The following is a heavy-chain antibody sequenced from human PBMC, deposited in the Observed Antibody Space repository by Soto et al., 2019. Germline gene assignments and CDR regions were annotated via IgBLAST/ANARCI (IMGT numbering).Heavy chain of an antibody. CDR1: GGSISSGGYS. J-gene: IGHJ4*02. CDR2: IYHSGST. D-gene: IGHD3-10*01. V-gene: IGHV4-30-2*01. CDR3: ARSPYFAHEYSSGKYYFDY. Sequence: QLQLQESGSGLVKPSQTLSLTSAVSGGSISSGGYSWSWIRQPPGKGLECIGYIYHSGSTYYNPSLKSRVTISVDRSKNQFSLKLSSVTAADTAVYYCARSPYFAHEYSSGKYYFDYWGQGTLVTVSS.